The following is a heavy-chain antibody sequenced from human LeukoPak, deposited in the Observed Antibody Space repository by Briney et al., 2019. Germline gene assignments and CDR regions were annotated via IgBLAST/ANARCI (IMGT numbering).Heavy chain of an antibody. D-gene: IGHD6-19*01. CDR1: GFSFSTFA. V-gene: IGHV3-30*03. Sequence: PGGSLRLSCGASGFSFSTFAMHWVRQTPDKGLEWVAVISSDGSKEIYADSVKGRFTISRDDSKNTLYLQMNSLRAEDTAIYYCARAQWRTYSYYYMDVWGKGTTVTVSS. J-gene: IGHJ6*03. CDR3: ARAQWRTYSYYYMDV. CDR2: ISSDGSKE.